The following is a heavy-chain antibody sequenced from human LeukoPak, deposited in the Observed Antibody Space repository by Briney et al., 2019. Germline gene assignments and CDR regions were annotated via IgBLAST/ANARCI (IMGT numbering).Heavy chain of an antibody. D-gene: IGHD5-18*01. J-gene: IGHJ4*02. V-gene: IGHV4-59*12. CDR3: ARDRGYSYGPGDY. CDR2: IYYSGST. CDR1: GGSISSYY. Sequence: SETLSLTCTVSGGSISSYYWSWIRQPPGKGLEWIGYIYYSGSTNYNPSLKSRVTISVDTSKNQFSLKLSSVTAADTAVYYCARDRGYSYGPGDYWGQGTLVTVSS.